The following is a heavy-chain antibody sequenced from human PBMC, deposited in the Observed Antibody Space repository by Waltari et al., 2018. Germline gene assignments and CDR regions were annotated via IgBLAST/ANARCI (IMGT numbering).Heavy chain of an antibody. Sequence: EVQLVQSGAEVKKPGESLKISCTGSGYSFTSYWIGWVRQMPGKGLGWMGVINPGESDTRNSPSFQGQVTISADKSISTAYLQWSSLKASDTAMYYCATSTGGDLAGEDAFDIWGQGTMVTVSS. D-gene: IGHD4-17*01. CDR1: GYSFTSYW. V-gene: IGHV5-51*03. CDR3: ATSTGGDLAGEDAFDI. J-gene: IGHJ3*02. CDR2: INPGESDT.